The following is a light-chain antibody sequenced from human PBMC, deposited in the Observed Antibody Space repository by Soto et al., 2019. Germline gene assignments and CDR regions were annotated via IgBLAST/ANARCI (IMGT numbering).Light chain of an antibody. CDR3: SSYTSSSTLDVV. CDR2: EVS. CDR1: SSDVGGYNY. Sequence: SALTQPASVSGSPGQSITISCIGTSSDVGGYNYVSWYQQHPGKAPKLMIYEVSNRPSGVSNRFSGSKSGNTASLTISGLQAEDEADYYCSSYTSSSTLDVVFGGGTKLTVL. J-gene: IGLJ2*01. V-gene: IGLV2-14*01.